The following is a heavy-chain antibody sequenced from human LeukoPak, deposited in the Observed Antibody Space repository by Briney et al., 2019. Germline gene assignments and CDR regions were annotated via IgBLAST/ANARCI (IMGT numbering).Heavy chain of an antibody. J-gene: IGHJ4*02. V-gene: IGHV3-66*01. Sequence: GWSLRLSRAASGFTVSNSYMSWLRQAPGKGLEWVSIISSAGTTYYADSVKGRFTISRDNSKNTVYLQVNSLRDEDTAVYYCARDLEAANTYYFDYWGQGTLVTVSS. CDR1: GFTVSNSY. D-gene: IGHD6-13*01. CDR3: ARDLEAANTYYFDY. CDR2: ISSAGTT.